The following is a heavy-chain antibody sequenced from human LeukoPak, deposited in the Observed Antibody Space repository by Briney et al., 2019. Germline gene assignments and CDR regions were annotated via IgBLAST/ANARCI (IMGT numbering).Heavy chain of an antibody. CDR3: EGGAPYRDSDDY. Sequence: PGGSLRLSCAASEFTFRSYWMSWVRQAPGKGLEWVANINQDGSVKNHVDSVKGRFTISRDNAKNSLYLQMNSLRPEDTAVYYCEGGAPYRDSDDYWGQGTLVTVSS. CDR1: EFTFRSYW. V-gene: IGHV3-7*05. D-gene: IGHD1-26*01. J-gene: IGHJ4*02. CDR2: INQDGSVK.